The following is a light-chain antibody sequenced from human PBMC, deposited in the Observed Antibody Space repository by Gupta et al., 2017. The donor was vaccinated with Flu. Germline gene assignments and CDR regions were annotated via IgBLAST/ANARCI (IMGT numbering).Light chain of an antibody. CDR1: QSISSY. V-gene: IGKV1-39*01. Sequence: DIQMTQSPSSLSASVGDRVTITCRASQSISSYLNWYQQNPGKAPKLLIYAASSMQSGVPSRCSGSGAGTXFTLSIXSRPQEDVATDYWQQKDGTSRTFGXATKVEIK. CDR3: QQKDGTSRT. CDR2: AAS. J-gene: IGKJ1*01.